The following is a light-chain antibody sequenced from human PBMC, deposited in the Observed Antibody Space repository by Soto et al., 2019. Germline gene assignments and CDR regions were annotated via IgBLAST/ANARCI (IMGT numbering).Light chain of an antibody. Sequence: EIVMTQSPATLSVSPGERATLSCRASQSVSNHLAWYQQRPGQAPRLVIYGASTRATGIPARFSGSGSGTDFTLTISSLQSEDFAVYYCQQYNKWPRTFGQGTKVDIK. CDR1: QSVSNH. J-gene: IGKJ1*01. CDR2: GAS. CDR3: QQYNKWPRT. V-gene: IGKV3-15*01.